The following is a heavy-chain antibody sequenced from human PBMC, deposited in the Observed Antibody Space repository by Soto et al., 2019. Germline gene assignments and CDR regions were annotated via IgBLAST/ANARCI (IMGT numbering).Heavy chain of an antibody. CDR1: GYSFASYW. D-gene: IGHD5-18*01. CDR2: INPIDSET. Sequence: VESLKISCKGSGYSFASYWIGWLRQMRGKCLEWMGIINPIDSETRYSPSFRGQVTFSVDKSTNTAYLQWSSLRASDTAMYYCARSPYSYGFYYYYYGMDVWGQGTTVTVSS. V-gene: IGHV5-51*01. CDR3: ARSPYSYGFYYYYYGMDV. J-gene: IGHJ6*02.